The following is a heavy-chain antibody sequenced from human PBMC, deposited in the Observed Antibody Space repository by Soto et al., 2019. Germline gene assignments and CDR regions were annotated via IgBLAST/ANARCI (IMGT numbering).Heavy chain of an antibody. CDR2: IIPIFGTA. CDR1: GGTFSSYA. V-gene: IGHV1-69*13. CDR3: ARSYYYDSSGYSTYYYYGMDV. Sequence: ASVKVSCKASGGTFSSYAISWVRQAPGQGLEWMGGIIPIFGTANYAQKFQGRVTITADESTSTAYMELSSLRSEDTAVYYCARSYYYDSSGYSTYYYYGMDVWGQGTTVTVSS. D-gene: IGHD3-22*01. J-gene: IGHJ6*02.